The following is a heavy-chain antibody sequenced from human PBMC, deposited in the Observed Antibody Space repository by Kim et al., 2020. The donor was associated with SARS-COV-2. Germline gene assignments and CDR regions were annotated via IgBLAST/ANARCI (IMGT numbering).Heavy chain of an antibody. V-gene: IGHV3-33*01. Sequence: GGSLRLSCAASGFTFSSSGMHWVRQAPGKGLEWVAVIWYDGSNKYYADSVKDRFTISISNSKKTLYLQLNSLSAEDTAAYYCARDISVSGGSAVLLWGQG. D-gene: IGHD3-10*01. CDR2: IWYDGSNK. CDR1: GFTFSSSG. CDR3: ARDISVSGGSAVLL. J-gene: IGHJ1*01.